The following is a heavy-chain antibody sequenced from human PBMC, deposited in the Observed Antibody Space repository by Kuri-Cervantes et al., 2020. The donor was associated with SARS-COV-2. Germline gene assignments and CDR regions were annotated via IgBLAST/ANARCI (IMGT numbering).Heavy chain of an antibody. D-gene: IGHD1-26*01. CDR2: IDHSGST. Sequence: GSLRLSCAVYGGSFSGYYWSWIRQPPGKGLEWIGEIDHSGSTNYNPSLKSRVTISVDTSKDQFSLKLSSVTAADTAVFYCAKMAPGVGAFDYWGQGTLVTVSS. J-gene: IGHJ4*02. CDR1: GGSFSGYY. V-gene: IGHV4-34*01. CDR3: AKMAPGVGAFDY.